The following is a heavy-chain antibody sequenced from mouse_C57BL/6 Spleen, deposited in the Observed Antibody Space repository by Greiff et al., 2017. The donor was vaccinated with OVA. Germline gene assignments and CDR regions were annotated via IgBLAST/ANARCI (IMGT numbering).Heavy chain of an antibody. CDR3: AGQKNYSFDY. V-gene: IGHV1-69*01. J-gene: IGHJ2*01. D-gene: IGHD2-12*01. CDR2: IDPSDSYT. CDR1: GYTFTSYW. Sequence: QVQLQQPGAELVMPGASVKLSCKASGYTFTSYWMHWVKQRPGQGLEWIGEIDPSDSYTNYNQKFKGKSTLTVDKSSSTAYMQLSSLTSEDSAVYYCAGQKNYSFDYWGQGTTRTVSS.